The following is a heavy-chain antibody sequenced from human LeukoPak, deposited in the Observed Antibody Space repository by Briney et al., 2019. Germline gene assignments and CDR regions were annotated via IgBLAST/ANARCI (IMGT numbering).Heavy chain of an antibody. CDR3: AKGLYSSSSYFDY. D-gene: IGHD6-6*01. V-gene: IGHV3-23*01. CDR2: ISGSGGST. Sequence: GGSLRLSCVASGFTFSTHAMSWVRQAPGKGLEWVSAISGSGGSTYYAASVKGRFTISRDNSKNTLSLQMNGLRAEDTAVYYCAKGLYSSSSYFDYWGQGTLVTVSS. J-gene: IGHJ4*02. CDR1: GFTFSTHA.